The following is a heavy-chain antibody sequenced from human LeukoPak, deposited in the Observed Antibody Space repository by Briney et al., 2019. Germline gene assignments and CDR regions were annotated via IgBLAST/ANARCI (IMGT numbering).Heavy chain of an antibody. J-gene: IGHJ3*02. CDR1: GFTFSSYS. D-gene: IGHD3-10*01. CDR3: ARDIVGGFGEGGAFDI. Sequence: GGSLRLSSAASGFTFSSYSMNWVRQAPGKGLEWVSSISSSSSYIYYADSVKGRFTISRGNAKNSLYLQMNSLRAEDTAVYYCARDIVGGFGEGGAFDIWGQGTMVTVSS. V-gene: IGHV3-21*01. CDR2: ISSSSSYI.